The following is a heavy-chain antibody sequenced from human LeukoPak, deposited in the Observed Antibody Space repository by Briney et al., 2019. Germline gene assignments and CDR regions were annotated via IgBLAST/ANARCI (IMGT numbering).Heavy chain of an antibody. CDR2: INHSGST. J-gene: IGHJ4*02. D-gene: IGHD1-26*01. V-gene: IGHV4-34*01. CDR1: GGSFSGYY. CDR3: ARGLSLAGATNDY. Sequence: SETLSLTCAVYGGSFSGYYWSWIRQPPGKGLEWIGEINHSGSTNYNPSLKSRVTISVDTSKNQFSLKLSSVTAADTAVYYCARGLSLAGATNDYWGQGTLVTVSS.